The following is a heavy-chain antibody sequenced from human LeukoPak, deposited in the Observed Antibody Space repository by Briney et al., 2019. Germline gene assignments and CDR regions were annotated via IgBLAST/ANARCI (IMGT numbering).Heavy chain of an antibody. Sequence: SVKVSCKASGGTFSSYAISWVRQAPGQGLEWMGGIIPIFGTANYAQKFQGRVTITADESTSTAYMELSSLRSEDTAVYYCARAQYYYGSENWFDPWGQGTLITVSS. CDR1: GGTFSSYA. V-gene: IGHV1-69*13. CDR3: ARAQYYYGSENWFDP. D-gene: IGHD3-10*01. J-gene: IGHJ5*02. CDR2: IIPIFGTA.